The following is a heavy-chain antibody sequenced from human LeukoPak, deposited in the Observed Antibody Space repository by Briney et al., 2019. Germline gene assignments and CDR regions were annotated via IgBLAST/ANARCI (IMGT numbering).Heavy chain of an antibody. Sequence: GRSLRLSCAASGFTLSSNAMSCVRHAPGKGLEWGSAISGSGGSTYYADSVKGRFTISRDNSKNTLYLQMNSLRAEDTAVYYCAKEANTGGVCQYWGQGTLVTVSS. J-gene: IGHJ4*02. CDR1: GFTLSSNA. V-gene: IGHV3-23*01. CDR2: ISGSGGST. CDR3: AKEANTGGVCQY. D-gene: IGHD2-8*02.